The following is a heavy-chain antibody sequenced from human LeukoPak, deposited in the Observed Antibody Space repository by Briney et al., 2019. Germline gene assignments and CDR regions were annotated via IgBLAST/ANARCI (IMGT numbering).Heavy chain of an antibody. D-gene: IGHD2-8*01. CDR3: AKTGVYWYFDY. J-gene: IGHJ4*02. Sequence: GGSLRLSCAASGFTFSTYSMNWVRQAPGKGLEWVSHITASGTAMFYADSVKGRFTISRDNSRNTLYLQMNSLRADDTAVYYCAKTGVYWYFDYWGQGTLVTVSS. CDR2: ITASGTAM. V-gene: IGHV3-23*01. CDR1: GFTFSTYS.